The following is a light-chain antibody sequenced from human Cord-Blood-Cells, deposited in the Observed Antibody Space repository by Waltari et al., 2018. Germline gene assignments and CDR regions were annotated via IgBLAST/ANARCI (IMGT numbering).Light chain of an antibody. CDR1: QSVSSY. V-gene: IGKV3-11*01. CDR3: QQRSNWLT. J-gene: IGKJ4*01. Sequence: EIVLTQSPATLSLSPGERAPLSCRASQSVSSYSAWYQQKPGQAPRLLIYDASNRATGSPARLSGSGSGTDFTLTISSLGPDDCAVYDCQQRSNWLTVGGGTKVEIK. CDR2: DAS.